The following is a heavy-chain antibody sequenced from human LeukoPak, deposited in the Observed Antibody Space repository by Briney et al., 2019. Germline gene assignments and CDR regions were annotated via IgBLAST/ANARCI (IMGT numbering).Heavy chain of an antibody. CDR3: ASQDTAYYYGMDV. Sequence: ASVKVSCKASGYTFTGYYMHWVRQAPGQGLGWMGWINPNSGGTNYAQKFQGRVTMTRDTSISTAYMELSRLRSDDTAVYYCASQDTAYYYGMDVWGQGTTVTVSS. D-gene: IGHD5-18*01. CDR1: GYTFTGYY. V-gene: IGHV1-2*02. CDR2: INPNSGGT. J-gene: IGHJ6*02.